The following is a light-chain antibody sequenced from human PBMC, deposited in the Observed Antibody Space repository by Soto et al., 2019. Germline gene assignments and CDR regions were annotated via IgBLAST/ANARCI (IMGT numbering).Light chain of an antibody. CDR2: GAS. V-gene: IGKV3-20*01. CDR1: QGVSSSY. Sequence: EIVLTQSPGTLSLYPGERATLSCRASQGVSSSYLAWYQQKPGQAPRLLIDGASSRATGIPDRFSGSGSGTDFTLTISRLEPEDFAVYYCQQYGSSPPITFGQGTRPAIK. J-gene: IGKJ5*01. CDR3: QQYGSSPPIT.